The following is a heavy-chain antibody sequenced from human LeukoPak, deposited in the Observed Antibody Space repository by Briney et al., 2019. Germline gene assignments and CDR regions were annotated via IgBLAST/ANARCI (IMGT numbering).Heavy chain of an antibody. J-gene: IGHJ4*02. Sequence: SETLSLTCTVSGGSISSYYWSWIRQPAGKGLEWIGRIYTSGSTNYNPSLKSRVTMSVHTSKNQFSLKLSSVTAADTAVYYCARVSGYSSGWYLYYFDYWGQGTLVTVSS. CDR3: ARVSGYSSGWYLYYFDY. CDR1: GGSISSYY. V-gene: IGHV4-4*07. CDR2: IYTSGST. D-gene: IGHD6-19*01.